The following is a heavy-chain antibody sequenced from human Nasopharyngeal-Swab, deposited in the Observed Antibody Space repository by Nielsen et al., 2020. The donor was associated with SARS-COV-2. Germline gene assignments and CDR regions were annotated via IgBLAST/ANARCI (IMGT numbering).Heavy chain of an antibody. D-gene: IGHD3-22*01. CDR2: IKSKTDGGTT. CDR3: ARGAYDSSGYFWDY. Sequence: VRQAPGKGLEWVGRIKSKTDGGTTDYAAPVKGRFTISRDDSKNTLYLQMNSLKTEDTAVYYCARGAYDSSGYFWDYWGQGTLVTVSS. J-gene: IGHJ4*02. V-gene: IGHV3-15*07.